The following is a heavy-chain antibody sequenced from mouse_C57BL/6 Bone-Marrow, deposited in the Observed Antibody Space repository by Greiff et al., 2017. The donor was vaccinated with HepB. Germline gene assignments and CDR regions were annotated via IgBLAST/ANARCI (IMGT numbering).Heavy chain of an antibody. V-gene: IGHV1-69*01. CDR2: IDPSDSYT. D-gene: IGHD1-1*01. CDR3: ARSGTTVVDQYYFDY. CDR1: GYTFTSYW. J-gene: IGHJ2*01. Sequence: QVQLQQPGAELVMPGASVKLSCKASGYTFTSYWMHWVKQRPGQGLEWIGEIDPSDSYTNYNQKFKGKSTLTVDKSSSTAYMQLSSLTSEDSALYYCARSGTTVVDQYYFDYWGQGTTLTVSS.